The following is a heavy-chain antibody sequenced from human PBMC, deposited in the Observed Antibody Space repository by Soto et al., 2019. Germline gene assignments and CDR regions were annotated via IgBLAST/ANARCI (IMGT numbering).Heavy chain of an antibody. J-gene: IGHJ6*02. Sequence: GASVKVSCKASGGTFSSYAISWVRQAPGQGLEWMGGIIPIFGTANYAQKFQGRVTITADESTSTAYMELSSLRSEDTAVYYCAGSGGATTIYYYGMDVWGQGTTVTVSS. V-gene: IGHV1-69*13. CDR3: AGSGGATTIYYYGMDV. D-gene: IGHD1-26*01. CDR2: IIPIFGTA. CDR1: GGTFSSYA.